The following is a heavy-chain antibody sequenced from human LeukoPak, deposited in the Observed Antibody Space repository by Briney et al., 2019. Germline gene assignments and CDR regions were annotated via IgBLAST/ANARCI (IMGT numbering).Heavy chain of an antibody. CDR2: IYYSGST. Sequence: SETLSLTCTVSGGSISSYYWSLIRQHPGKGLEWIGYIYYSGSTYYNPSLKSRVTISVDTSKNQFSLKLSSVTAADTAVYYCARDRAVAGISSGDWGQGTLVTVSS. D-gene: IGHD6-19*01. CDR1: GGSISSYY. CDR3: ARDRAVAGISSGD. V-gene: IGHV4-59*06. J-gene: IGHJ4*02.